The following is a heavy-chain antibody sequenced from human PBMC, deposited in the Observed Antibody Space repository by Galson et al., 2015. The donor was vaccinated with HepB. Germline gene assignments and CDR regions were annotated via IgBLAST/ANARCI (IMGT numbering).Heavy chain of an antibody. J-gene: IGHJ4*02. D-gene: IGHD4-17*01. CDR1: GGSISSGSYY. CDR2: IYTSGST. CDR3: ARGMDGDYVGRYYFDY. V-gene: IGHV4-61*02. Sequence: TLSLTCTVSGGSISSGSYYWSWIRQPAGKGLEWIGRIYTSGSTNYNPSLKSRVTISVDTSKNQFSLKLSSVTAADTAVYYCARGMDGDYVGRYYFDYWGQGTLVTVSS.